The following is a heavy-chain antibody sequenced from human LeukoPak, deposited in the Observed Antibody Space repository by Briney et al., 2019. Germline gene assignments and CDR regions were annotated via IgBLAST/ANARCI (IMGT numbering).Heavy chain of an antibody. Sequence: SETLSLTCTVSGGSISSYYWSWIRQPAGKGLEWIGRIYTSGSTNYNPSLKSRVTMSVDTSKNQFSLKLSSVTAADTAVYYCARRVIVGATTGDYFDYWGQGTLVTVSS. CDR2: IYTSGST. V-gene: IGHV4-4*07. CDR3: ARRVIVGATTGDYFDY. J-gene: IGHJ4*02. D-gene: IGHD1-26*01. CDR1: GGSISSYY.